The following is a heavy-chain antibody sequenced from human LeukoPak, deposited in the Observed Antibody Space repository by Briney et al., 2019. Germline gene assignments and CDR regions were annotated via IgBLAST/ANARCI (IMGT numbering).Heavy chain of an antibody. CDR2: INPNSGGT. Sequence: ASVKASCKASGYTFTGYYMHWVRQAPGQGLEWMGWINPNSGGTNYAQKFQGRVTMTRDTSISTAYMELSRLGSDDTAVYYCARPMVRGVIEDYWGQGTLVTVSS. J-gene: IGHJ4*02. V-gene: IGHV1-2*02. CDR1: GYTFTGYY. D-gene: IGHD3-10*01. CDR3: ARPMVRGVIEDY.